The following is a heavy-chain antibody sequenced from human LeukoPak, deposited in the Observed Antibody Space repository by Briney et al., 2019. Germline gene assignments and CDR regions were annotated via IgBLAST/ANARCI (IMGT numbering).Heavy chain of an antibody. CDR3: ARGVVVVPAAKIWFDP. V-gene: IGHV1-8*01. D-gene: IGHD2-2*01. J-gene: IGHJ5*02. CDR2: MNPNSGNT. CDR1: GYTSTSYD. Sequence: ASVKVSCKASGYTSTSYDINWVRQATGQGLEWMGWMNPNSGNTGYAQKFQGRVTMTRNTSISTAYMELSSLRSEDTAVYYCARGVVVVPAAKIWFDPWGQGTLVTVSS.